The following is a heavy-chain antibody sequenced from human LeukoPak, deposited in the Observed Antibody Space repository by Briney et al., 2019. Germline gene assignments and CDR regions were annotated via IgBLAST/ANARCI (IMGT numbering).Heavy chain of an antibody. CDR2: IYYSGST. V-gene: IGHV4-59*01. CDR3: AGPSGRYYYYYMDV. CDR1: GGSISSYY. Sequence: SETLSLTCTVSGGSISSYYWSWIRQPPGRGLEWIGYIYYSGSTNCNPSLKSRVTISVDTSKNQFSLKLSSVTAADTAVYYCAGPSGRYYYYYMDVWGKGTTVTVSS. J-gene: IGHJ6*03.